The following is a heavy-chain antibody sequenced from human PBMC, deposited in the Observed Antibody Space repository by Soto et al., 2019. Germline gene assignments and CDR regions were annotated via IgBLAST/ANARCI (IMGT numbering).Heavy chain of an antibody. CDR1: GYTFTSSA. D-gene: IGHD2-21*02. CDR3: GADGTYCGSDCYGD. J-gene: IGHJ4*02. Sequence: SVKVSSKASGYTFTSSAVQWVRQARGQRLERIGWIVVGSGNTNYAQKFPERVTITRDTSTSTAYMELSSLRSEDTALAYCGADGTYCGSDCYGDWGQGTMVTVSS. CDR2: IVVGSGNT. V-gene: IGHV1-58*01.